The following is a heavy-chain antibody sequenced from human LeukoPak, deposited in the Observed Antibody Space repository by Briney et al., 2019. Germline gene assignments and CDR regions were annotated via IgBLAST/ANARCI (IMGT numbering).Heavy chain of an antibody. V-gene: IGHV3-30*02. CDR3: ARAQISLGHDSSGVMDV. CDR1: GFIFSGSS. Sequence: EPGGSLRLSCAASGFIFSGSSMHWVRQAPGKGLEWVSFIRFDATNKYYADSVKGRFTISRDNSKNTLYLQMNSLRAEDTAVYYCARAQISLGHDSSGVMDVWGKGTTVTVSS. J-gene: IGHJ6*03. CDR2: IRFDATNK. D-gene: IGHD3-22*01.